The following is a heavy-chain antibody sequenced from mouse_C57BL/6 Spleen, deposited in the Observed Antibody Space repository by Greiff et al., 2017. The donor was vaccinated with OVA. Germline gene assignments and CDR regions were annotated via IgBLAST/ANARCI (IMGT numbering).Heavy chain of an antibody. CDR2: IWSDGST. J-gene: IGHJ4*01. Sequence: VQLQESGPGLVAPSQSLSITCTVSGFSLTSYGVHWVRQPPGKGLEWLVVIWSDGSTTYNSALKSRLSISKDNSKSQVFLKMNSLQTDDTAMYYCARHWKDYDYAMDYWGQGTSLTVSS. V-gene: IGHV2-6-1*01. CDR1: GFSLTSYG. D-gene: IGHD2-4*01. CDR3: ARHWKDYDYAMDY.